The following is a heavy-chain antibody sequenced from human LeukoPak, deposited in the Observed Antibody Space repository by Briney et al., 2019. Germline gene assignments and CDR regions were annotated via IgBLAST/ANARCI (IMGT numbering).Heavy chain of an antibody. CDR3: ARISRHLAVDY. Sequence: SGPTLMNASQTLTLTCTFSGFSLTTSRLRVTLIRQPPVKALEWLARIDSDDDKFYSASLRTRLSISKDSSKKEVVLTMTNMEAVDTATYYCARISRHLAVDYWGHGILVSVSS. V-gene: IGHV2-70*04. CDR1: GFSLTTSRLR. J-gene: IGHJ4*01. CDR2: IDSDDDK.